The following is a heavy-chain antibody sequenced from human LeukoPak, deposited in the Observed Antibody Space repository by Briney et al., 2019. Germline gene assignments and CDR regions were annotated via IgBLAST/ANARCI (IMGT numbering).Heavy chain of an antibody. J-gene: IGHJ6*02. CDR1: GFTFSNYG. D-gene: IGHD6-6*01. V-gene: IGHV3-23*01. Sequence: GGSLRLSCAASGFTFSNYGMTWVRQAPGKGLEWVSTISGSGGSTFYGDSVKGRFSISRDNSNNTLYLQMNSLRAEDTAVYYCAKAMQARLYYFYCMDVWGQGTTVTVSS. CDR3: AKAMQARLYYFYCMDV. CDR2: ISGSGGST.